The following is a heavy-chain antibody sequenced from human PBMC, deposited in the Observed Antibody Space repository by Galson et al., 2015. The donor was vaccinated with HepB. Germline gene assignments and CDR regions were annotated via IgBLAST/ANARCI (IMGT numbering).Heavy chain of an antibody. V-gene: IGHV1-69*13. J-gene: IGHJ5*02. CDR1: GGILTSYA. CDR2: IIPIFGTA. Sequence: SVKVSCKASGGILTSYAITWVRQAPGQGLEWMGGIIPIFGTANYAQKFQGRVTITADESTSTAYMELSSLRSEDTAVYYCALSGYSYGSEWFDPWGQGTLVTVSS. D-gene: IGHD5-18*01. CDR3: ALSGYSYGSEWFDP.